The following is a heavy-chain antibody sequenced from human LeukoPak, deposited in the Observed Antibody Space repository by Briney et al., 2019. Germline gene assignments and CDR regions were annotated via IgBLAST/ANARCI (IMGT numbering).Heavy chain of an antibody. J-gene: IGHJ4*02. D-gene: IGHD6-19*01. Sequence: PGDSLRLSCAASGFSVSDKYMGWVRQAPGKGLEWVSVIYTAGDTFYPDSVRGRFSISRDTSRNMVNLQMNSLRAEDTALYYCTGGQMFTSGGFDDWGQGTPVTVSS. CDR2: IYTAGDT. CDR3: TGGQMFTSGGFDD. CDR1: GFSVSDKY. V-gene: IGHV3-53*01.